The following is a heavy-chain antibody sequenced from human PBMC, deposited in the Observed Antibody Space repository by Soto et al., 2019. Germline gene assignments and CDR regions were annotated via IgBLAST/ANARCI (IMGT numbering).Heavy chain of an antibody. J-gene: IGHJ4*02. CDR2: ISEGGGTI. D-gene: IGHD4-17*01. CDR3: ARNKGDYEVY. Sequence: GGSLRLSCVASGSTFSSYEMNWVRQAPGKGLEWVSYISEGGGTIHYAGSVKGRFTISRNNAKNSLYLQMNSLRAEDTATYYCARNKGDYEVYWGQGTLLTVSS. V-gene: IGHV3-48*03. CDR1: GSTFSSYE.